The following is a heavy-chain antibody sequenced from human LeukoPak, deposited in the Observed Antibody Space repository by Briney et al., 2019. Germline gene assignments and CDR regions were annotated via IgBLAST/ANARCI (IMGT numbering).Heavy chain of an antibody. CDR2: VYYTGRT. J-gene: IGHJ4*02. V-gene: IGHV4-59*12. Sequence: SETLSLTCSVSDGSTTGYYWSWIRQPPGKGLEWIAYVYYTGRTLYNPSLESRVTISVDTSKTQFSLKLSSVTAADTAVYYCARDLKYGPIDYWGQGTLVTVSS. CDR1: DGSTTGYY. D-gene: IGHD4-17*01. CDR3: ARDLKYGPIDY.